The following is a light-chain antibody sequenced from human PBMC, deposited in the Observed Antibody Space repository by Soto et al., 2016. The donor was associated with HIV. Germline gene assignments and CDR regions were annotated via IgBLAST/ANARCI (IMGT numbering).Light chain of an antibody. CDR1: QGISTD. V-gene: IGKV1-27*01. CDR2: GAS. J-gene: IGKJ1*01. Sequence: DIRMTQSPSSLSASVGDRVSITCRASQGISTDLAWYQQKPGKVPKLLIYGASTVQSGVPSRFSGSGSGTDFTLTISSLQPEDFATYYCQQANSFPRTFGQGTKVEIK. CDR3: QQANSFPRT.